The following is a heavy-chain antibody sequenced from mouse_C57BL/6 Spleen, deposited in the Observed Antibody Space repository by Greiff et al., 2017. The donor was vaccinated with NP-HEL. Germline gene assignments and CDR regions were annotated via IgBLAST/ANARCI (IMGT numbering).Heavy chain of an antibody. CDR1: GFSLTSYG. CDR2: IWSGGST. CDR3: ARGGGSYGFLDY. D-gene: IGHD2-3*01. V-gene: IGHV2-2*01. J-gene: IGHJ2*01. Sequence: VHLVESGPGLVQPSQSLSITCTVSGFSLTSYGVHWVRQSPGKGLEWLGVIWSGGSTDYNAAFISRLSISKDNSKSQVFFKMNSLQADDTAIYYCARGGGSYGFLDYWGQGTALTVSS.